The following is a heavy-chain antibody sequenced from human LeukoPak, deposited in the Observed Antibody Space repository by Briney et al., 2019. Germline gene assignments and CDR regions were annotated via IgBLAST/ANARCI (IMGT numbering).Heavy chain of an antibody. CDR3: ARVAAGGYDYSDY. J-gene: IGHJ4*02. CDR1: GYSISSGYY. V-gene: IGHV4-38-2*01. D-gene: IGHD5-12*01. CDR2: IYHSGST. Sequence: SETLSLTCAVSGYSISSGYYWGWIRQPPGKGLEWIGSIYHSGSTYYNPSLKSRVTISVDTSKNQFSLKLSSVTAADTAVYYCARVAAGGYDYSDYWGQGTLVTVSS.